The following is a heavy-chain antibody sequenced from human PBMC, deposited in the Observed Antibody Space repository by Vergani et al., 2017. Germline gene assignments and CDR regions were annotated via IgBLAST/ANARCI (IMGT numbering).Heavy chain of an antibody. CDR1: GFTFSSYG. CDR3: ARDRDSGSYDV. CDR2: IKSKTDGGTT. D-gene: IGHD1-26*01. Sequence: VQLVESGGGVVQPGRSLRLSCAASGFTFSSYGMHWVRQAPGKGLEWVGRIKSKTDGGTTDYAAPVKGRFTISRDDSKNTLYLQMNSLKTEDTAVYYCARDRDSGSYDVWGQGTTVTVSS. J-gene: IGHJ6*02. V-gene: IGHV3-15*01.